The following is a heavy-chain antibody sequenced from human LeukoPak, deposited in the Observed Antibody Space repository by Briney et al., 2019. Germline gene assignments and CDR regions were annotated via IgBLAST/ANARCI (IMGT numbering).Heavy chain of an antibody. Sequence: SETLYLTCTVSGGSMSSGDYYWSWIRQPPGKGLEWIGNINYSGSTDYNPSLKSRVAISVDTSKNQFSLRLSSVTAADTAVYYCARDRPGVVGGNWFDPWGQGTLVIVSS. CDR3: ARDRPGVVGGNWFDP. CDR2: INYSGST. CDR1: GGSMSSGDYY. D-gene: IGHD1-26*01. J-gene: IGHJ5*02. V-gene: IGHV4-30-4*01.